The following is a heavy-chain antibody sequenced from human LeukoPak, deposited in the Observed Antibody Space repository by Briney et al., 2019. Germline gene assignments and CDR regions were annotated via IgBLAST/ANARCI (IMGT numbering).Heavy chain of an antibody. CDR3: ARDLSRGIVVVPAAMSPWFDP. J-gene: IGHJ5*02. D-gene: IGHD2-2*01. CDR1: GGTFSSYA. Sequence: SVKVSCKTSGGTFSSYAISWVRQAPGQGLEWMGRIIPIFGIANYAQKFQGRVTITADKSTSTAYMELSSLRSEDTAVYYCARDLSRGIVVVPAAMSPWFDPWGQGTLVTVSS. CDR2: IIPIFGIA. V-gene: IGHV1-69*04.